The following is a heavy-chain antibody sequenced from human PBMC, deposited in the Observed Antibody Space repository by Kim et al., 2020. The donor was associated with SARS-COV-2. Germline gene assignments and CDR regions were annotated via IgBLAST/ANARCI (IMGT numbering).Heavy chain of an antibody. CDR3: AKDGSVNTIRRGWYDYDYCMDV. Sequence: GGSLRLSCAASGFTFSSYGMHWVRQAPGKGLEWVAVISYDGSNKNYADSVKGRFTISRDNSKNTLYLQMNSLRAEDTAVYYCAKDGSVNTIRRGWYDYDYCMDVWGQGTTVTVSS. V-gene: IGHV3-30*18. J-gene: IGHJ6*02. CDR1: GFTFSSYG. D-gene: IGHD3-9*01. CDR2: ISYDGSNK.